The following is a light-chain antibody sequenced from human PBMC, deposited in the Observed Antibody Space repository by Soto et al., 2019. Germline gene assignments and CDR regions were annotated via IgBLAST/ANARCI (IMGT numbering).Light chain of an antibody. Sequence: QSALTQPPSASGTPGQRVTISCSGSSSNIGSNYVYWYRQLPGTAPKLLIYRNNQRPSGVPDRFSGSKSGTSASLAISGLRSEDEADYYCAAWDDSLSGSYVFGTGTKAPS. CDR2: RNN. J-gene: IGLJ1*01. CDR3: AAWDDSLSGSYV. V-gene: IGLV1-47*01. CDR1: SSNIGSNY.